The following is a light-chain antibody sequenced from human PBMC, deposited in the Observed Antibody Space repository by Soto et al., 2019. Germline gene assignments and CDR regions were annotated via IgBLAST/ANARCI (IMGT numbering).Light chain of an antibody. J-gene: IGKJ1*01. Sequence: DIQMTQSPSSLSASVGDRVTITCWASQGISSYLAWYQQKSGKVPKLLIYYASTLQSGVPSRFSGSGSGTDFTLTISSLQPEDVATYYCQKYNSAPWTFGQGTKVEIK. CDR3: QKYNSAPWT. CDR2: YAS. V-gene: IGKV1-27*01. CDR1: QGISSY.